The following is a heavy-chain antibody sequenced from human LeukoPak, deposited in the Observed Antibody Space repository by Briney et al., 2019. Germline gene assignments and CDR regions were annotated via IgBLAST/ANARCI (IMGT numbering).Heavy chain of an antibody. J-gene: IGHJ6*02. CDR3: ARDRGRGSMNYYYYGMDV. CDR1: GYIFTSYG. Sequence: ASVKVSCKASGYIFTSYGITWVRQAPGQGLEWMGWISTYNGNTNYAQKLQGRVTMTTDTSTNTAYMELRSLRSDDTAVYYCARDRGRGSMNYYYYGMDVWGQGTTVTVSS. CDR2: ISTYNGNT. V-gene: IGHV1-18*01. D-gene: IGHD3-10*01.